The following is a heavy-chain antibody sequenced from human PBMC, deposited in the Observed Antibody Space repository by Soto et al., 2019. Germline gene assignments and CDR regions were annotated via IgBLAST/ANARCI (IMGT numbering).Heavy chain of an antibody. J-gene: IGHJ4*02. CDR1: GFTFSSYA. V-gene: IGHV3-23*01. CDR3: AKVRGDVLRYFDWLSPLDY. CDR2: ISGSGGST. D-gene: IGHD3-9*01. Sequence: GGSLRLSCAASGFTFSSYAMSWVRQAPGKGLEWVSAISGSGGSTYYADSVKGRFTISRDNSKNTLYLQMNSLRAEDTAVYYCAKVRGDVLRYFDWLSPLDYWGQGTLVTSPQ.